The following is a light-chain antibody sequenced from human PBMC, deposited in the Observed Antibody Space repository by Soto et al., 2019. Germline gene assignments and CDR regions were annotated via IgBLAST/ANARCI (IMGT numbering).Light chain of an antibody. CDR1: SRDVGSYNL. J-gene: IGLJ2*01. Sequence: QSALTQPASVSGSPGQSITISCTGTSRDVGSYNLVSWYQQHPGKAPKLMIYEVSKRPSGVANRFSGSKSGNTASLTISGRQAEEEAEYCCCSYAGSSTVVVFGGGTKRTVL. CDR3: CSYAGSSTVVV. V-gene: IGLV2-23*02. CDR2: EVS.